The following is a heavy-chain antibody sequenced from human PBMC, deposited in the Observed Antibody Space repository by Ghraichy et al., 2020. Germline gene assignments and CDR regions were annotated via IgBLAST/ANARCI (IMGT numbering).Heavy chain of an antibody. V-gene: IGHV1-46*01. D-gene: IGHD1-1*01. CDR3: AMAGYDAFDI. CDR2: INSSGGST. Sequence: GESLNISCKASGFTFTSYYMHWVRQAPGQGLEWMGIINSSGGSTSYAQTVKGRVTMTRDTSTSTVYMEMSSLRSEDTAVYYCAMAGYDAFDIWGQGTMVTVSS. J-gene: IGHJ3*02. CDR1: GFTFTSYY.